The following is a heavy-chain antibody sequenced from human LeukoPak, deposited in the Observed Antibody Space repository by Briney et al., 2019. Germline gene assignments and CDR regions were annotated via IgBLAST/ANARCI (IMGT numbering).Heavy chain of an antibody. CDR3: TTQYSSGWYVAFDI. J-gene: IGHJ3*02. D-gene: IGHD6-19*01. Sequence: GSLRLSCVASGFTFSNAWMSWVRQAPGKGLDWVGRIKSKTDGGTTDYAAPVKGRFTISIDDSKNTLYLQMNSLKTEDTAVFYCTTQYSSGWYVAFDIWGQGTMVTVSS. CDR2: IKSKTDGGTT. V-gene: IGHV3-15*01. CDR1: GFTFSNAW.